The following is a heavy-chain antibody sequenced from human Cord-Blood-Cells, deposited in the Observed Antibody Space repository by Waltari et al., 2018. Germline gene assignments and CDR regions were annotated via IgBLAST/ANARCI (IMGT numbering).Heavy chain of an antibody. CDR2: IKSKTDGGTT. V-gene: IGHV3-15*01. J-gene: IGHJ3*02. CDR3: TSGDPFDI. Sequence: EVQLVESGGGLVKPGGSLRLSCAASGFTFSNDWMSWVRQAPGKGLEWFGRIKSKTDGGTTDYAAPVKGRFTISRDDSKNTLYLQMNSLKTEDTAVYYCTSGDPFDIWGQGTMVTVSS. CDR1: GFTFSNDW.